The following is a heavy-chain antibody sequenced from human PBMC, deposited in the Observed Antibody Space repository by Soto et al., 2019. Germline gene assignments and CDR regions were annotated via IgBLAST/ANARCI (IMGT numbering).Heavy chain of an antibody. V-gene: IGHV4-59*01. CDR3: ARDSGYSYTGDAFDI. Sequence: QVQLQESGPGLVKPSETLSLTCTVSGGSISSYYWSWIRQPPGKGLEWIGYIYYSGSTNYNPSLKTRVTLSVDTSKYQFSLKLSSVTAADTAVYYCARDSGYSYTGDAFDIWGQGTMVTVSS. CDR1: GGSISSYY. J-gene: IGHJ3*02. CDR2: IYYSGST. D-gene: IGHD5-18*01.